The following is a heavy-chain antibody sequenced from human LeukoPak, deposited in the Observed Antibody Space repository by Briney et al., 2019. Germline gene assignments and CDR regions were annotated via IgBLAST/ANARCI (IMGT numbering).Heavy chain of an antibody. J-gene: IGHJ3*02. CDR1: GFTFSSYS. CDR2: ISSSSSYI. Sequence: GGSLRLSCAASGFTFSSYSKNWLRQAPGKGLEWVSSISSSSSYIYYADSVKGRFTISRDNAKNSLYLQMNSLRAEDTAVYYCASPLPPLRYYDSSGYPDVFDIWGQGTMVTVSS. V-gene: IGHV3-21*01. D-gene: IGHD3-22*01. CDR3: ASPLPPLRYYDSSGYPDVFDI.